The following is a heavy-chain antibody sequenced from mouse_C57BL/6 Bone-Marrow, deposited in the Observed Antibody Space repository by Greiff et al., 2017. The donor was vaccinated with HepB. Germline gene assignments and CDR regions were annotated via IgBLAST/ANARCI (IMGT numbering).Heavy chain of an antibody. CDR3: ARDYYYGSSYDWYFDV. CDR2: IGPNSGGT. D-gene: IGHD1-1*01. CDR1: GYTFTSYW. Sequence: QVQLQQPGAELVKPGASVKLSCKASGYTFTSYWMHWVKQRPGRGLEWIGRIGPNSGGTKYNEKFKSKATLTVDKPTSTAYMQLSSLTSEDSAVYYCARDYYYGSSYDWYFDVWGTGTTVTVSS. V-gene: IGHV1-72*01. J-gene: IGHJ1*03.